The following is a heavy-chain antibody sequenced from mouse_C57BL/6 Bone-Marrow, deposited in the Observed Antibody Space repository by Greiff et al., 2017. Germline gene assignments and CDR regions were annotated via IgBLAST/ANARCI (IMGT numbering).Heavy chain of an antibody. CDR1: GYTFTDYY. Sequence: EVHLVGSGPVLVKPGASVKMSCKASGYTFTDYYMNWVKQSHGKSLEWIGVINPYNGGTRYNQKFKGKATLTVDKSSSTAYMELNSLTSEDSAVYYCARAVPLYDAMDYWGQGTSVTVSS. J-gene: IGHJ4*01. D-gene: IGHD6-1*01. V-gene: IGHV1-19*01. CDR3: ARAVPLYDAMDY. CDR2: INPYNGGT.